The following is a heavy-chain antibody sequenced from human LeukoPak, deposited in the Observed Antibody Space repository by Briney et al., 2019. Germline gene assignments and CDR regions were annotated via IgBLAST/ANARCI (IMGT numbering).Heavy chain of an antibody. CDR2: ISGSGGST. CDR3: AKKGVVVMPPFDC. V-gene: IGHV3-23*01. Sequence: GGSLRLSCAASGFTFSSYGMSWVRQAPGKGVECVSAISGSGGSTFFADSVKGPFTISRDNSKNTLYLQMNSLRAEDTAVYYCAKKGVVVMPPFDCWGQGTLVTVSS. J-gene: IGHJ4*02. CDR1: GFTFSSYG. D-gene: IGHD3-22*01.